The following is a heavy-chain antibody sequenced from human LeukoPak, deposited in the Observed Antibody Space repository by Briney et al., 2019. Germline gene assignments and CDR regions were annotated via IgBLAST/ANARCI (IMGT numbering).Heavy chain of an antibody. CDR1: GGSISSYY. Sequence: SETLSLTCTVSGGSISSYYWSWIRQPAGKGLEWIGRIYTSGSTNYNPSLKSRVTMSVDTSKNQFSLKLSSVTAADTAVSYCARGRYSSSWYRPDAFDIWGQGTMDTVSS. D-gene: IGHD6-13*01. J-gene: IGHJ3*02. V-gene: IGHV4-4*07. CDR3: ARGRYSSSWYRPDAFDI. CDR2: IYTSGST.